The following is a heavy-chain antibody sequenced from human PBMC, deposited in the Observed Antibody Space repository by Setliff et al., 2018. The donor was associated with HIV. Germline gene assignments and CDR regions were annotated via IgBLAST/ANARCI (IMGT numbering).Heavy chain of an antibody. D-gene: IGHD6-6*01. CDR2: IYPDDSDT. V-gene: IGHV5-51*01. CDR3: ARLSSSSGQYFHDMDV. CDR1: GYSFTNSW. Sequence: GESLKISCKGSGYSFTNSWIGWVRQIPGKGLEWMGIIYPDDSDTRYSPSFRGQVTISADKSISTAYLQWSSLKASDTAMYYCARLSSSSGQYFHDMDVWGQGTTVTVSS. J-gene: IGHJ6*02.